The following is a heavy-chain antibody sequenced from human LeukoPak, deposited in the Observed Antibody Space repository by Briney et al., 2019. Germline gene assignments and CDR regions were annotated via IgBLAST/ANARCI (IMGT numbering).Heavy chain of an antibody. V-gene: IGHV3-9*01. Sequence: GGSLRLSCAASGFTFSTYGMNWVRQAPGKGLEWVSGISWNSGSTAYADSVKGRFTISRDNAKNSLYLQMNSLGAEDTALYYCARGGYKYAWDYWGQGTLVTVSS. D-gene: IGHD5-12*01. CDR1: GFTFSTYG. CDR2: ISWNSGST. J-gene: IGHJ4*02. CDR3: ARGGYKYAWDY.